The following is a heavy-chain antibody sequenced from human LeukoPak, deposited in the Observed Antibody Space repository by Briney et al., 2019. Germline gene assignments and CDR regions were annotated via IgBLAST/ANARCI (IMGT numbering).Heavy chain of an antibody. Sequence: SETLSLTCTVSGGSISSGGYYWSWIRQHPGKGLEFIGYIYYSGTTYYNPSLKSRVTISVDTSKNQFSLKLSSVTAADTAVYYCAGGAAAGTLSWGQGTLVTVSS. CDR3: AGGAAAGTLS. V-gene: IGHV4-31*03. CDR1: GGSISSGGYY. J-gene: IGHJ5*02. D-gene: IGHD6-13*01. CDR2: IYYSGTT.